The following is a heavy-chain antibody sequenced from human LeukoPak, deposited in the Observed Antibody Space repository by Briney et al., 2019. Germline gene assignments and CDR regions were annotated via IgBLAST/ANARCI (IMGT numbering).Heavy chain of an antibody. V-gene: IGHV4-59*12. CDR2: MYYSGST. Sequence: SETLSLTCTVSGGSIAGFYWSWFRQPPGKGLEWIGYMYYSGSTYYNPSLKSRVSLSVDTSKNQFSLKLSSVTAADTALYYCARAGYDVLTGYCGAFDIWGQGTMVIVSS. D-gene: IGHD3-9*01. CDR3: ARAGYDVLTGYCGAFDI. CDR1: GGSIAGFY. J-gene: IGHJ3*02.